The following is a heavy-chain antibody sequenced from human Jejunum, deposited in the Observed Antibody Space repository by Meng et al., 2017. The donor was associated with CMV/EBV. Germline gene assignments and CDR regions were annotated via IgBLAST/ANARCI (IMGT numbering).Heavy chain of an antibody. V-gene: IGHV4-38-2*01. CDR1: GFSVSGRDN. CDR3: ARSRSSSQYLDY. Sequence: DSGFSVSGRDNWDWIRRAPEKGLGWVGYVFRSGAAYCSPSLESRVTMSVDTARNQFALHLTSVTAADTAMYYCARSRSSSQYLDYWDQGGLVTVSS. CDR2: VFRSGAA. D-gene: IGHD6-13*01. J-gene: IGHJ4*02.